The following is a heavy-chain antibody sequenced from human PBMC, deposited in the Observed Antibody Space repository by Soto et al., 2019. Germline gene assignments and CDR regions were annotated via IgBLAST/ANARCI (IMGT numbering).Heavy chain of an antibody. V-gene: IGHV1-69*12. D-gene: IGHD3-22*01. J-gene: IGHJ5*02. CDR2: IIPIFGTA. CDR3: ARETTRDSSGYYYGWFDP. Sequence: QVQLVQSGAAVKKPGSSVKVSCKASGGTFSSYAISWVRQAPGQGLEWMGGIIPIFGTANYAQKFQGRVTITADESTSTAYMELSSLRSEDTAVYYCARETTRDSSGYYYGWFDPWGQGTLVTVSS. CDR1: GGTFSSYA.